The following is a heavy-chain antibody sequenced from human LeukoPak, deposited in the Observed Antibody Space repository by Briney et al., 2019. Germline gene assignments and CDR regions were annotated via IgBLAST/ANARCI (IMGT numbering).Heavy chain of an antibody. Sequence: SETLSLTCAVYGGSFSGYYWSWIRQPPGKGLEWIGEINHSGSTNYNPSLKSRVTISVDTSKNQFSLKLSSVTAADTAVYYCARGRITIVVGNAEYFQHWGQGTLVTVSS. CDR2: INHSGST. V-gene: IGHV4-34*01. CDR1: GGSFSGYY. CDR3: ARGRITIVVGNAEYFQH. D-gene: IGHD3-22*01. J-gene: IGHJ1*01.